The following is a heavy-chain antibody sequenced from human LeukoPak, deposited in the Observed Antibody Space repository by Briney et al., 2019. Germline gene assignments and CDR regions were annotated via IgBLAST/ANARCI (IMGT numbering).Heavy chain of an antibody. CDR2: ISYDGSNK. CDR1: GFTFSSYA. D-gene: IGHD6-6*01. V-gene: IGHV3-30-3*01. Sequence: PGGSLRLSCAASGFTFSSYAMHWVRQAPGKGLEWVAVISYDGSNKYYADSVKGRFTISRDNSKNTLYLQMNSLRAEDTAVYYCAREGSSSLVYYYYGMDVWGQGTTVTVSS. CDR3: AREGSSSLVYYYYGMDV. J-gene: IGHJ6*02.